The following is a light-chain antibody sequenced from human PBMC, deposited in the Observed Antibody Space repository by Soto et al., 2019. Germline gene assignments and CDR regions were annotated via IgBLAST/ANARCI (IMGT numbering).Light chain of an antibody. V-gene: IGKV1-5*03. CDR1: QTISSW. CDR3: NHYTSYSEP. J-gene: IGKJ1*01. CDR2: KAS. Sequence: DIQMTQSPFTLSVSVGDRLTSTVRPSQTISSWLAWYHQKPGKAPKPLIYKASTLQRGAPSRFSGSGSGTEFPPTTSSLQPDDFATYSCNHYTSYSEPSGQGPKV.